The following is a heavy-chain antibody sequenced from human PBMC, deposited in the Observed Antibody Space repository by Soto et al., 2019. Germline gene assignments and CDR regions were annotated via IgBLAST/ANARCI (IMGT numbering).Heavy chain of an antibody. CDR1: GGSISSYY. J-gene: IGHJ6*02. Sequence: PSETLSLTCTVSGGSISSYYWSWIRQPPGKGLEWIGYIYYSGSTNYNPSLKSRVTISVDTSKNQFSLKLSSVTAADTAVYYCARDAMGYCSGGSCYRGSYGMDVWGQGTTVTVSS. CDR2: IYYSGST. V-gene: IGHV4-59*01. D-gene: IGHD2-15*01. CDR3: ARDAMGYCSGGSCYRGSYGMDV.